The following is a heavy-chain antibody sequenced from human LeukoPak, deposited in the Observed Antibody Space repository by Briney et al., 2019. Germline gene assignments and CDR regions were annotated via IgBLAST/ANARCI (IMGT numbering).Heavy chain of an antibody. Sequence: GGSLRLSCAASGFTFSNAWMSWVRQAPGKGLEWVGRIKSKTDGGTTDYAAPVKGRFTISRDDSKNTLYLQMNSLKTEDTAVYYCTTGWDIVVVPAAMGYSYWGQGTLVTVSS. D-gene: IGHD2-2*01. J-gene: IGHJ4*02. CDR2: IKSKTDGGTT. CDR1: GFTFSNAW. CDR3: TTGWDIVVVPAAMGYSY. V-gene: IGHV3-15*01.